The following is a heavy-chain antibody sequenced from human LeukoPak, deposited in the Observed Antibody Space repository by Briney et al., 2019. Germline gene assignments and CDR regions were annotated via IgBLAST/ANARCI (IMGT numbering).Heavy chain of an antibody. Sequence: QSGGSLRLSCAASGFTFSSYAMSWVRQAPGKGLEWVSAISGSGGSTYYADSVKGRFTISRDDSKNTLYLQMNSLRAEDTAVYYCANFVAAGGFDYWGQGTLVTVSS. J-gene: IGHJ4*02. CDR3: ANFVAAGGFDY. CDR2: ISGSGGST. D-gene: IGHD6-13*01. CDR1: GFTFSSYA. V-gene: IGHV3-23*01.